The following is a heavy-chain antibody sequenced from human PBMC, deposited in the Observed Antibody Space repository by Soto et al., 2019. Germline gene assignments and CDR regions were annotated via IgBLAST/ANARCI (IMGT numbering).Heavy chain of an antibody. CDR1: GGSISSYC. V-gene: IGHV4-4*07. Sequence: QVQLQESGPGLVKPSETLSLTCTVSGGSISSYCYNWIRQPAGKGLEWIGRICVSGSTNYNPSLGGRVTLSVDASKSQFSLRLSSVTAADTAVYYCARDREWLLDYWGQGTLVPVSS. CDR3: ARDREWLLDY. D-gene: IGHD6-19*01. CDR2: ICVSGST. J-gene: IGHJ4*02.